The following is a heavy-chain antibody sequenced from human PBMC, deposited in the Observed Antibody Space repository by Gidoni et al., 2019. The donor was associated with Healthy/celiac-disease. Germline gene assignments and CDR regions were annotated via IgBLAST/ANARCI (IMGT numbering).Heavy chain of an antibody. V-gene: IGHV4-39*01. D-gene: IGHD3-16*01. Sequence: SIYYSGGTYYNPSLKSRVTISVDTSKNQFSLKLSSVTAADTAVYYCARRPNYDYIWGSTIDYWGQGTLVTVSS. J-gene: IGHJ4*02. CDR3: ARRPNYDYIWGSTIDY. CDR2: IYYSGGT.